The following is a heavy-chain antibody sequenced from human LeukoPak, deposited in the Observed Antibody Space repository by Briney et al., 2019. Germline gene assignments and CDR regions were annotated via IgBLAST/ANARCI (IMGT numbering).Heavy chain of an antibody. CDR3: ARDGELLRYYYYMDV. D-gene: IGHD3-10*01. Sequence: ASVKVSCKASGYTFTGYYMHWVRQAPGQGLEWMGWINPNSGGTNYAQKFQGRVTMTRDTPISTAYMELSRLRSDDTAVYYCARDGELLRYYYYMDVWGKGTTVTVSS. CDR1: GYTFTGYY. CDR2: INPNSGGT. V-gene: IGHV1-2*02. J-gene: IGHJ6*03.